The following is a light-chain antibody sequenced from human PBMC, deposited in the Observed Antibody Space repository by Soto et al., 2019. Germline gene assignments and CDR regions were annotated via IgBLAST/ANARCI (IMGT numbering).Light chain of an antibody. Sequence: LLTQSPGTLSLSPGEAATLSCRASQSVSRDFLAWYQQKPGQSPRLLIYGASLRVTGIPDRFSGSGSGTDFTLSISSLQPEDFAVYYCQFFVRSSYIFGQGTKLEIK. CDR3: QFFVRSSYI. CDR2: GAS. V-gene: IGKV3-20*01. J-gene: IGKJ2*01. CDR1: QSVSRDF.